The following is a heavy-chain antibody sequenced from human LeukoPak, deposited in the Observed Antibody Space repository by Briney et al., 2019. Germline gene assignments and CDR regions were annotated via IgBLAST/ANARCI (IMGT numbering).Heavy chain of an antibody. CDR1: GFTFSDYY. D-gene: IGHD3-3*01. V-gene: IGHV3-11*04. J-gene: IGHJ3*02. Sequence: PGGSLRLSCAASGFTFSDYYISWLRQAPGKGLEWISYISSSGRTLDQADSVKGRINISRENAKNSVYLQMNSLRAEDTAVYYCARTSSMDSYYDFWSGYLLPDAFDIWGQGTMVTVSS. CDR3: ARTSSMDSYYDFWSGYLLPDAFDI. CDR2: ISSSGRTL.